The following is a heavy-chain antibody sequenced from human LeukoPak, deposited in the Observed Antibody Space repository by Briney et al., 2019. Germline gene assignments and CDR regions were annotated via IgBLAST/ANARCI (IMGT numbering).Heavy chain of an antibody. Sequence: SETLSLTCTVSGGSISSYYWSWIRQPPGKGLEWIGYIYYSGSTNYNPSLKSRVTISVDTSKNQFSLKLSSVTAADTAVYYCARPTRSSSWYTAFDIWGQGTMVTVSS. CDR2: IYYSGST. D-gene: IGHD6-13*01. CDR3: ARPTRSSSWYTAFDI. V-gene: IGHV4-59*08. J-gene: IGHJ3*02. CDR1: GGSISSYY.